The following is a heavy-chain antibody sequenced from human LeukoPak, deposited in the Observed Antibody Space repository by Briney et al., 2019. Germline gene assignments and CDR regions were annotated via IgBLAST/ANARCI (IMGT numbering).Heavy chain of an antibody. V-gene: IGHV3-48*04. CDR2: IGHTGSIT. J-gene: IGHJ3*02. CDR1: GFTFGIYS. Sequence: PGGSLRLSCAGSGFTFGIYSMNWVRHAPGKGLEWVSYIGHTGSITDYADSVKGRFTISRDNAKNSLYLQMNSLRAEDTAVYYCARVYYDSSGYYHDAFDIWGQGTMVTVSS. D-gene: IGHD3-22*01. CDR3: ARVYYDSSGYYHDAFDI.